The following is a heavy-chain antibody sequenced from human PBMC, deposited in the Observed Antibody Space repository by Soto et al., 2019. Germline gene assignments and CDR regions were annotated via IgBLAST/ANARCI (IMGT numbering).Heavy chain of an antibody. CDR1: GFTFGDYA. Sequence: GGSLRLSCTCFGFTFGDYAISWSRQAPGKGLEWVGVIRSKAYGETTDYGASVKGRFTILRDDSKSIAYLQLNSLQSEDTGVYYCTRDPYTSRYSYFVMDVWGHGTAVTFSS. D-gene: IGHD2-2*01. CDR2: IRSKAYGETT. J-gene: IGHJ6*02. V-gene: IGHV3-49*03. CDR3: TRDPYTSRYSYFVMDV.